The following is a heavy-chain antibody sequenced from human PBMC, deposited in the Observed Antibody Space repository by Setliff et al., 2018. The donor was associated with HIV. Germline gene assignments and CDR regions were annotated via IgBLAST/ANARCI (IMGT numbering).Heavy chain of an antibody. Sequence: SETLSLTCTVSGGSISSGSFYWSWTRQPAGKGLEWIGHIYTSGSTDYNPSLKSRVSISVDTSKNQFSLKLSSVIAADTAVYYCARASTMIVVVIKGFDIWGQGTMVTVSS. V-gene: IGHV4-61*09. J-gene: IGHJ3*02. D-gene: IGHD3-22*01. CDR3: ARASTMIVVVIKGFDI. CDR2: IYTSGST. CDR1: GGSISSGSFY.